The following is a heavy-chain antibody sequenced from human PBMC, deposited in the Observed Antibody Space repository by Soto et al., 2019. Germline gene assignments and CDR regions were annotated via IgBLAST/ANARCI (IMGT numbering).Heavy chain of an antibody. CDR1: GGSFSGYY. CDR2: INHSGST. Sequence: QVQLQQWGAGLLKPSETLSLTCAVYGGSFSGYYWSWIRQPPGKGLEWIGEINHSGSTNYNPSLKSRVTISVDTSKNQFSLKLSSVTAADTAVYYCARGNGIAARPVDYWGQGTLVTVSS. D-gene: IGHD6-6*01. CDR3: ARGNGIAARPVDY. V-gene: IGHV4-34*01. J-gene: IGHJ4*02.